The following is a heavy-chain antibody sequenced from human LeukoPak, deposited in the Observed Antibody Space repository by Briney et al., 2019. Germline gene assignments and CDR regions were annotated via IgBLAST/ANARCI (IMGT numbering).Heavy chain of an antibody. D-gene: IGHD6-19*01. J-gene: IGHJ4*02. CDR2: VSGSGYGPVT. CDR3: AKAGIGVVGYFDY. Sequence: TGGSVRLSCAASGFTFSNHAMNWVRQAPGKGLEWVSIVSGSGYGPVTYYADSVKGRFTISRDNSKNTLYLQMNSLRDEDTALYYCAKAGIGVVGYFDYWGQGTLVTVSS. V-gene: IGHV3-23*01. CDR1: GFTFSNHA.